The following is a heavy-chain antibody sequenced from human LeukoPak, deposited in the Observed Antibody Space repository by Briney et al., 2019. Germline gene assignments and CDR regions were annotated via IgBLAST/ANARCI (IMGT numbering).Heavy chain of an antibody. J-gene: IGHJ4*02. CDR1: GFTVGTNY. CDR2: IYSGSST. V-gene: IGHV3-53*01. CDR3: ARDRSYGGNPGDF. D-gene: IGHD4-23*01. Sequence: GGSLRLSCAASGFTVGTNYMSWVRQAPGKGLEWVSLIYSGSSTYYANSVKGRFTISRDNSKNTLYLQMNSLRADDTAVYYCARDRSYGGNPGDFWGQGTLVTVSS.